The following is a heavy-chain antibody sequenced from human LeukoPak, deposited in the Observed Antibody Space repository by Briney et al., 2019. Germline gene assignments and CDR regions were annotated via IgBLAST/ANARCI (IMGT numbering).Heavy chain of an antibody. D-gene: IGHD2-15*01. CDR1: GFTFSSYS. J-gene: IGHJ4*02. V-gene: IGHV3-21*01. CDR2: ISSSSSYI. Sequence: GGSLRLSCAASGFTFSSYSMNWVRQAPGKGLEWVSSISSSSSYIYYADSVKGRFTISRDNAKNSLYLQMNSLRDEDTAVYYCARARASGRSGFDYRGQGTLVTVSS. CDR3: ARARASGRSGFDY.